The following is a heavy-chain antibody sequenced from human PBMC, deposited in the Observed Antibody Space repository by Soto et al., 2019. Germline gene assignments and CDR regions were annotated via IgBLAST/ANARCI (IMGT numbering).Heavy chain of an antibody. CDR3: AKRGILGAQGMAYLDL. D-gene: IGHD1-26*01. V-gene: IGHV3-30*18. CDR2: ITPDGTEQ. Sequence: QVQLMESGGGVVQPGRSLRLSCAASGFTFNTYAMHWVRQAPGKGLEWVAVITPDGTEQYYADSVKGRFTISRDNSKNTLYLQMNSLGLEDMSIYHCAKRGILGAQGMAYLDLWGRGNLVNVSS. J-gene: IGHJ2*01. CDR1: GFTFNTYA.